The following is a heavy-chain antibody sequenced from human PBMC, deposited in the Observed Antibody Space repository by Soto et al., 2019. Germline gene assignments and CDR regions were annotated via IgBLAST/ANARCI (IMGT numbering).Heavy chain of an antibody. J-gene: IGHJ5*02. CDR1: GFTFPDYG. CDR3: AREHVSAHRDNWDDNNYLDP. CDR2: LWYDTSNR. V-gene: IGHV3-33*01. D-gene: IGHD1-1*01. Sequence: QVQLVESGGGVVQPGGSLRLSCAVSGFTFPDYGVQWARQAPGQGLEWVALLWYDTSNRYYSESVKGRFTIFRDEAKNTVYLQMNSLRAEDTAVYYCAREHVSAHRDNWDDNNYLDPWGQGTLVTVSS.